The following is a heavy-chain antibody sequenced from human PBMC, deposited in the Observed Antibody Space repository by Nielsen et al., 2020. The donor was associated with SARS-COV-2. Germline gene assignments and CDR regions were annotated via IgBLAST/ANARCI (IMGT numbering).Heavy chain of an antibody. D-gene: IGHD3-22*01. CDR1: GYTFTSYA. CDR2: INAGNGNT. Sequence: ASVKVSCKASGYTFTSYAMHWVRQAPGQRLEWMGWINAGNGNTIYSQKFQGRVTITRDTSASTAYMELSSLRSEDTAVYYCARLYYYDSSFDYWGQGTLVTVSS. J-gene: IGHJ4*02. CDR3: ARLYYYDSSFDY. V-gene: IGHV1-3*01.